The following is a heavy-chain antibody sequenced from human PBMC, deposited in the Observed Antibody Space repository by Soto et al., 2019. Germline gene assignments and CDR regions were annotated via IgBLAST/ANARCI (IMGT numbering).Heavy chain of an antibody. D-gene: IGHD6-19*01. CDR1: GYTFTSNS. CDR2: INVYNGNT. J-gene: IGHJ4*02. Sequence: ASVKVSCKASGYTFTSNSIGWVRQAPGQGLEWMGWINVYNGNTKYAQQLQGRVTLTTDTSTSTAYMDLRSLRSDDTAVYYCARISSASSGWLSDYWGQGTLVTVSS. CDR3: ARISSASSGWLSDY. V-gene: IGHV1-18*04.